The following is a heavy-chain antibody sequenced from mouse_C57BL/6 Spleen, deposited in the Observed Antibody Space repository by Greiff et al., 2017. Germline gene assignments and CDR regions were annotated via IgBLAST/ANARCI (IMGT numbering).Heavy chain of an antibody. CDR1: GYAFSSYW. J-gene: IGHJ4*01. D-gene: IGHD2-4*01. CDR3: ARSLYYDYDEDAMDY. V-gene: IGHV1-80*01. CDR2: IYPGDGDT. Sequence: QVQLQQSGAELVKPGASVKISCKASGYAFSSYWMNWVKQRPGKGLEWIGQIYPGDGDTNYNGKFKGKATLTADKSSSTAYMQLSSLTSEDSAVYFCARSLYYDYDEDAMDYWGQGTSVTVSS.